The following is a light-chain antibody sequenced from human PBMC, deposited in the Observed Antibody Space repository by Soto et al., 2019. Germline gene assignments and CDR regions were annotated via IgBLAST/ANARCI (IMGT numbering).Light chain of an antibody. CDR1: QSVSSSY. CDR3: QQYGSSRSWT. J-gene: IGKJ1*01. CDR2: GAS. V-gene: IGKV3-20*01. Sequence: EIVFTQSPGTLSLSPGERATLSCRASQSVSSSYLAWYQQKPGQAHRLLIYGASSRATGIPDRFSGSGSGTDFTLTISRLEPEDFAVYYCQQYGSSRSWTFGQGTKVDIK.